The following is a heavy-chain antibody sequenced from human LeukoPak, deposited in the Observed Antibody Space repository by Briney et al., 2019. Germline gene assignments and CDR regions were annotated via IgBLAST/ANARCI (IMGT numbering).Heavy chain of an antibody. D-gene: IGHD3-3*01. Sequence: PGGSLRLSCAASGFTFSSYAMSWVRQAPGKGLEWVSAISGSGGSTYYADSVKGRFTISRDNSKNTLYLQMNSPRAEDTAVYYCAKGPTYYDFWSGYYGSAFDIWGQGTMVTVSS. CDR2: ISGSGGST. CDR1: GFTFSSYA. J-gene: IGHJ3*02. V-gene: IGHV3-23*01. CDR3: AKGPTYYDFWSGYYGSAFDI.